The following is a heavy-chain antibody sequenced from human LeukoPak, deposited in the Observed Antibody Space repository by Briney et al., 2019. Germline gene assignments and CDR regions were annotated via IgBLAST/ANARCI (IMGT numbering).Heavy chain of an antibody. CDR3: AKGGDYCSSATCYQTL. CDR2: ISGSGGST. D-gene: IGHD2-2*01. J-gene: IGHJ4*02. CDR1: GFTFSSYA. Sequence: GGSLRLPCAASGFTFSSYAMSWVRQAPGKGLEWVSAISGSGGSTYYADSVKGRFTISRDNSKNTLYLQMNSLRAEDTAVYYCAKGGDYCSSATCYQTLWGQGTLVTVSS. V-gene: IGHV3-23*01.